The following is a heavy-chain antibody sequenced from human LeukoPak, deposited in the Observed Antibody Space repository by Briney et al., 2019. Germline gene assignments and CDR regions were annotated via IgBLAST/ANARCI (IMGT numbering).Heavy chain of an antibody. D-gene: IGHD3-10*01. CDR3: ARVTYYYGSGSYYAPKRDY. J-gene: IGHJ4*02. V-gene: IGHV4-34*01. CDR1: GGSFSGYY. Sequence: SETLSLTRAVYGGSFSGYYWSWIRQPPGKGLEWIGEINHSGSTNYNPSLKRRVTISVDTSKKQFALKLSSVTAADTAVYYCARVTYYYGSGSYYAPKRDYWGQGTLVTVSS. CDR2: INHSGST.